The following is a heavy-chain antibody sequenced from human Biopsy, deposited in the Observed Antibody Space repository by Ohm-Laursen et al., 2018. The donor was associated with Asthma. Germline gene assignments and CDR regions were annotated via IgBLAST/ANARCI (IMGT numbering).Heavy chain of an antibody. CDR3: ASGPQWSGLDV. J-gene: IGHJ6*02. Sequence: SETLSLTCAYRGSFRGYVWTWIRQPPGKGLEWIGEIPQGGATTFSPSLKSRVTISIDPSKSQLSLRLTSMTAADTAVYYCASGPQWSGLDVWGQGTTVTVSS. D-gene: IGHD2-8*01. CDR2: IPQGGAT. CDR1: RGSFRGYV. V-gene: IGHV4-34*01.